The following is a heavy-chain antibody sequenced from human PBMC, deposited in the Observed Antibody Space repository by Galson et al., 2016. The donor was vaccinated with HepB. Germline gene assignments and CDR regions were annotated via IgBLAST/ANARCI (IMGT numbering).Heavy chain of an antibody. J-gene: IGHJ4*02. D-gene: IGHD5-12*01. V-gene: IGHV3-23*01. CDR2: ISPSGDTT. Sequence: SLRLSCAACGFSFSTYAMTWVRQAPEKGLEWVSTISPSGDTTSYADSVKGRFTISRDNSENTLYLQMNSLRAEDTAIYYCAKGRGAGYNGREWNFDYWGQGSQVTVSS. CDR1: GFSFSTYA. CDR3: AKGRGAGYNGREWNFDY.